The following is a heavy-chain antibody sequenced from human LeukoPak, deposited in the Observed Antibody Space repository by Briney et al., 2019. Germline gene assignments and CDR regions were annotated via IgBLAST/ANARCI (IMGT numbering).Heavy chain of an antibody. CDR2: FNPNSGGT. V-gene: IGHV1-2*02. CDR1: GYTFTGYY. D-gene: IGHD3-22*01. J-gene: IGHJ4*02. CDR3: ARPNYYDSSGYFY. Sequence: ASVKVSCKAPGYTFTGYYMHWVRQAPGQGLEWMGWFNPNSGGTNYAQKFQGRVTMTRDTSISTAYMELSRLRSDDTAVYYCARPNYYDSSGYFYWGQGTLVTVSS.